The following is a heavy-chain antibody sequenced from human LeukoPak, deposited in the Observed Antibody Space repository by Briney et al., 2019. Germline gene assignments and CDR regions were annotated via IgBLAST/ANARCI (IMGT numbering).Heavy chain of an antibody. J-gene: IGHJ4*02. V-gene: IGHV3-30*18. D-gene: IGHD3-9*01. CDR3: AKSRSDILTGYYGPFDY. Sequence: GGSLRLSCAASGFTFSSYGMHWVRQAPGKGLEWVAVISYDGSNKYYADSVKGRFTISRDNSKNTLYLQMNSLRAEDTAVYYRAKSRSDILTGYYGPFDYWGQGTLVTVSS. CDR2: ISYDGSNK. CDR1: GFTFSSYG.